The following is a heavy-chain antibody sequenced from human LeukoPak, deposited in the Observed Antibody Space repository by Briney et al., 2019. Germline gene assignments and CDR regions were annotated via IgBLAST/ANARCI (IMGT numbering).Heavy chain of an antibody. CDR2: IYYSGST. CDR3: ARQILTGYYSYPYFDY. V-gene: IGHV4-34*01. Sequence: SETLSLTCAVYGGSFSGYYWSWIRQPPGKGLEWIGSIYYSGSTYYNPSLKSRVTISVDTSKNQFSLKLSSVTAADTAVYYCARQILTGYYSYPYFDYWGQGTLVTVSS. CDR1: GGSFSGYY. J-gene: IGHJ4*02. D-gene: IGHD3-9*01.